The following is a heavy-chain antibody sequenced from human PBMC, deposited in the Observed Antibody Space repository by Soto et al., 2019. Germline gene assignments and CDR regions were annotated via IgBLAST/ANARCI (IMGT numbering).Heavy chain of an antibody. V-gene: IGHV3-30*18. CDR2: ISYDGSNK. CDR1: GFTFSSYG. Sequence: QVQLVESGGGVVQPGRSLRLSCAASGFTFSSYGMHWVRQAPGKGLEWVAVISYDGSNKYYADYVKGRFTISRDNSKNALYLQMNSLRADDTDVYYCAKARGGGSSGPHEYWGQGTPVTVSS. J-gene: IGHJ4*02. D-gene: IGHD2-15*01. CDR3: AKARGGGSSGPHEY.